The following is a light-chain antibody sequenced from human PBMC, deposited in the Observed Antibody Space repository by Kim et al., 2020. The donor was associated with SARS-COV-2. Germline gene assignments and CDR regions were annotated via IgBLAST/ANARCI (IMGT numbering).Light chain of an antibody. CDR2: DAS. J-gene: IGKJ2*01. V-gene: IGKV3-11*01. Sequence: LSLSPGERATLSCRASQSVSSYLAWYQQKPGQAPRLLIYDASNRATGIPARFSGSGSGTDFTLTISSLEPEDFAIYYCQQRSNWYTFGQGTKLEI. CDR3: QQRSNWYT. CDR1: QSVSSY.